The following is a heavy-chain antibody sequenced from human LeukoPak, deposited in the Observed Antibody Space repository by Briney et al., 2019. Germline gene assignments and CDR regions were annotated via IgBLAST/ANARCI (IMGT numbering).Heavy chain of an antibody. CDR2: TYYRSRWKN. CDR3: AAEGGTAEAAFDY. D-gene: IGHD6-19*01. V-gene: IGHV6-1*01. Sequence: SQTLSLTCAISGDSVSSNSAVWNWIRQSPSRGLEWLGRTYYRSRWKNDYAVSVKGRITINPDTSKNQFSLQLNSVTPEDTAMYCCAAEGGTAEAAFDYWGQGTHVTVSS. CDR1: GDSVSSNSAV. J-gene: IGHJ4*02.